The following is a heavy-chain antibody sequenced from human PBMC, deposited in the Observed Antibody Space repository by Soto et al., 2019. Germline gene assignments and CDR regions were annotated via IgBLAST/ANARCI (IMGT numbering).Heavy chain of an antibody. D-gene: IGHD3-22*01. V-gene: IGHV3-30-3*01. J-gene: IGHJ4*02. CDR1: GFNFNNFA. Sequence: GGSLRLSCVASGFNFNNFAMHWVRQAPGKGLEWVAVISYDGSNKYYVDSVRGRFTVSRDNSKNTLYLQLNSLRVEDTAMYYCARNRGSTGYYWVDYWGQGTLVTVSS. CDR2: ISYDGSNK. CDR3: ARNRGSTGYYWVDY.